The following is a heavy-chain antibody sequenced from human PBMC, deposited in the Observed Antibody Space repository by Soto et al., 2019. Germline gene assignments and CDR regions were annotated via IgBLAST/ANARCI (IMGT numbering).Heavy chain of an antibody. V-gene: IGHV3-11*01. CDR2: ITFSGNTV. CDR3: ARVSWREKYGMDV. CDR1: GFTFSDSY. Sequence: GGSLRLSCAASGFTFSDSYMSWIRQAPGKGLGWISHITFSGNTVYYADSLKGRFTISRDNAKNSLYLQMNRLRAEDTAVYYCARVSWREKYGMDVWGQGTTVTVSS. J-gene: IGHJ6*02.